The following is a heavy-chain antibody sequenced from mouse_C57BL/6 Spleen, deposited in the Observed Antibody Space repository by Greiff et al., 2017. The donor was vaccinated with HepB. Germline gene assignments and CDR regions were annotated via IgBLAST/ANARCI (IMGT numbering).Heavy chain of an antibody. J-gene: IGHJ4*01. CDR1: GYTFTSYW. D-gene: IGHD2-3*01. CDR3: ARRSIYDGSYYAMDY. CDR2: IDPSDSYT. V-gene: IGHV1-69*01. Sequence: QVQLQQPGAELVMPGASVKLSCKASGYTFTSYWMHWVKQRPGQGLEWIGEIDPSDSYTNYNQKFKGKSTLTVDKSSSTAYMQLSSLTSEDSAVYYCARRSIYDGSYYAMDYWGQGTSVTVSS.